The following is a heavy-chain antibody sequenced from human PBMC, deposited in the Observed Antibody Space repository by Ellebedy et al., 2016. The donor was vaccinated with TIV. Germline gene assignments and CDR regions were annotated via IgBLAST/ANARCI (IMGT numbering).Heavy chain of an antibody. Sequence: PGGSLRLSCAASGFTFSSYAMHWVRQAPGKGLEWVAVISYDGSTEKYADSVKGRFTISRDNSKKTLFLQMNSLRAEDTAVYFCARDHNIGDIAMAQAYWGQGTLVTVSS. D-gene: IGHD5-18*01. CDR1: GFTFSSYA. J-gene: IGHJ4*02. CDR2: ISYDGSTE. CDR3: ARDHNIGDIAMAQAY. V-gene: IGHV3-30*04.